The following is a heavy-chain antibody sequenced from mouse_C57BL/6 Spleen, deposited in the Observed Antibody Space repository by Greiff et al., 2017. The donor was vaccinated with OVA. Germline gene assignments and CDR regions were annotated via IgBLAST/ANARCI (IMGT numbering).Heavy chain of an antibody. D-gene: IGHD2-5*01. Sequence: QVQLKPSGAELVRPGASVTLSCKASGYTFTDYDMHWVKQTPVHGLEWIGAIDPETGGTAYNQKFKGKAILTADKSSSTAYMELRSLTSEDSAVYYCTRSSYSNSYWYFDVWGTGTTVTVSS. J-gene: IGHJ1*03. V-gene: IGHV1-15*01. CDR1: GYTFTDYD. CDR2: IDPETGGT. CDR3: TRSSYSNSYWYFDV.